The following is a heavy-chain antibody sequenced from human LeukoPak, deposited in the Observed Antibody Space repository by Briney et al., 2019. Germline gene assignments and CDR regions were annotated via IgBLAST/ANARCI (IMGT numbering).Heavy chain of an antibody. CDR2: ISSDSNYI. CDR1: GFTFSSYS. Sequence: GGSLRLSCAASGFTFSSYSMNWVRQAPGKGLEWVSSISSDSNYICYADSVQGRFTIARDNAENSLFLKMNSLRAEDTAVYYCASRYCTSTNCYAFDIWGQGTMVTVSS. V-gene: IGHV3-21*01. D-gene: IGHD2-2*01. CDR3: ASRYCTSTNCYAFDI. J-gene: IGHJ3*02.